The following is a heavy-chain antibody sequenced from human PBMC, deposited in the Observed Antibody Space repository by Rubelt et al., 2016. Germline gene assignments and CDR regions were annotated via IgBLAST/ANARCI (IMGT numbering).Heavy chain of an antibody. CDR1: GYTFTSYD. CDR3: ARLSITIFGVVVYYYGMDV. J-gene: IGHJ6*02. D-gene: IGHD3-3*01. V-gene: IGHV1-8*01. Sequence: QVQLVQSGAEVKKPGASVKVSCKASGYTFTSYDINWVRQATGQGLEWMGWMNPNRGNTGYAQKFQGRVPMTRNTSISTAAMGLSSLRSEDTAVYYCARLSITIFGVVVYYYGMDVWGQGTTVTVSS. CDR2: MNPNRGNT.